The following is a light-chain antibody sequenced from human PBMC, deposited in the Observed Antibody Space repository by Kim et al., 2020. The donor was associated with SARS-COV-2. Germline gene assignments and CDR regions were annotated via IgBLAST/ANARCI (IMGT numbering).Light chain of an antibody. CDR1: QDISNY. V-gene: IGKV1-33*01. CDR2: DSS. Sequence: SSSVGDRVTITCQASQDISNYLNWYQQKPWKAPKLLIYDSSNLETGVPSRFSGSGSGTDFTFTISNLQPEDIATYYCQHYDNIPYTFGHGTKLEI. J-gene: IGKJ2*01. CDR3: QHYDNIPYT.